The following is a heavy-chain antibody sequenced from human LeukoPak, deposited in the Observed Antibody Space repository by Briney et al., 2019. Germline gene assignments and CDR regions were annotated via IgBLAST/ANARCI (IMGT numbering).Heavy chain of an antibody. CDR3: ARTYCSGGSCYHFDY. CDR1: GFTLSEHY. CDR2: TRSKARSYTT. J-gene: IGHJ4*02. V-gene: IGHV3-72*01. Sequence: GGSLRLSCAASGFTLSEHYMDWVRQAPGKGLEWVGRTRSKARSYTTEYAASVKGRFTISRDDSKNSLYLQMNSLKTEDTAVYYCARTYCSGGSCYHFDYWGQGSLVTVSS. D-gene: IGHD2-15*01.